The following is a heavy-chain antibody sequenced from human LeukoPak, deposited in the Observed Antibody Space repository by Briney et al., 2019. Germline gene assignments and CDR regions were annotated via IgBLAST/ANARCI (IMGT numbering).Heavy chain of an antibody. CDR3: ARDPGSSYSTSWYDYYYMGV. J-gene: IGHJ6*03. V-gene: IGHV1-2*02. CDR2: INPNSGGT. CDR1: RYTFTGYY. Sequence: GASVKVSCKASRYTFTGYYIHWVRQAPGQGLAWMGWINPNSGGTYYAQKFQGRVTMTRDTSISRAYMELSRLRSDDTAVYYCARDPGSSYSTSWYDYYYMGVWGKGTTVTISS. D-gene: IGHD2-2*01.